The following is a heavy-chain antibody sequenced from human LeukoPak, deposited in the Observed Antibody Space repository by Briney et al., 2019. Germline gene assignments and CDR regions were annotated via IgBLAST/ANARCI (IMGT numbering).Heavy chain of an antibody. CDR3: AKASWVSTADAVL. CDR1: GFTFSSYA. D-gene: IGHD3-16*01. CDR2: LRGNGDA. Sequence: GRSLRLSCVASGFTFSSYAMSWVRETPARGLEWVSSLRGNGDAFYADSVKGRFTLSRDESRNTVYLQLNKLRVEDTAIYYCAKASWVSTADAVLWGQGTVVTVSS. V-gene: IGHV3-23*01. J-gene: IGHJ4*02.